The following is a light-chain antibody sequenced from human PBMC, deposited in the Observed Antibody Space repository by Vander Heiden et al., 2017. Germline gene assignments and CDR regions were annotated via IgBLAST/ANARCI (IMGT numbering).Light chain of an antibody. Sequence: DIQMTQSPSTLSASVGDRLTITCRASQTIPSYLAWYQQKPGEAPKLLIYKASNLESGVTSRLSGSGSGTEFTLTISSLQPDDFATYYCHQYNDYSGGTFGQGTKVEIK. CDR2: KAS. V-gene: IGKV1-5*03. CDR3: HQYNDYSGGT. J-gene: IGKJ2*01. CDR1: QTIPSY.